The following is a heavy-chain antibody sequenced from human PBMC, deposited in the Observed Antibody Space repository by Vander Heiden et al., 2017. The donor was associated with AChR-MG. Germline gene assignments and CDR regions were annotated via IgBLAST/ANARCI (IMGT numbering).Heavy chain of an antibody. V-gene: IGHV3-9*01. Sequence: EVQLLESGGGFVSPGRSLSLSCAASGFTFEDYAMHWGRQAPGKGREWVSGINWNSGTIAYADSVKGRFTISRDNAKNALYLQMNSRRAEDTALYYWAKDPGGRGPIDYWGQGTLVTVSS. J-gene: IGHJ4*02. CDR2: INWNSGTI. D-gene: IGHD3-10*01. CDR3: AKDPGGRGPIDY. CDR1: GFTFEDYA.